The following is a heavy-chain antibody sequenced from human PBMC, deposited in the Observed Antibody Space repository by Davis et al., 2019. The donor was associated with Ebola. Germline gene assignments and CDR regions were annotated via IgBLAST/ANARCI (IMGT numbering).Heavy chain of an antibody. CDR3: AKGVGDYGWFDP. V-gene: IGHV4-59*01. CDR2: VYYSGTT. CDR1: GGSISNYF. D-gene: IGHD4-17*01. Sequence: MPSETLSLTCTISGGSISNYFWSWIRQPPGKGLEWLGYVYYSGTTSYSPSLRSRITMSVDTSKDQFSLRLTSVTEADTAVYYCAKGVGDYGWFDPWGQGTLVTVSS. J-gene: IGHJ5*02.